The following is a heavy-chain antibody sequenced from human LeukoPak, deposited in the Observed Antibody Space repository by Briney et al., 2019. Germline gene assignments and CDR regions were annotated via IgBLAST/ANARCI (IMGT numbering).Heavy chain of an antibody. V-gene: IGHV4-34*01. CDR2: INHSGST. J-gene: IGHJ4*02. Sequence: PSETLSLTCAVSGGSFSGYYWSWIRQPLGKGLEWIGEINHSGSTNYNPSLKSRVTISVDTSKNQFSLKLSSVTAADTAVYYCARGLFYSKIFDYWGQGTLVTVSS. CDR1: GGSFSGYY. CDR3: ARGLFYSKIFDY. D-gene: IGHD4-11*01.